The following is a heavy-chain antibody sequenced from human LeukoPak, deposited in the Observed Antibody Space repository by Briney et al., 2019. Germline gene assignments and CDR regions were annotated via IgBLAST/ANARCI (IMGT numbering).Heavy chain of an antibody. D-gene: IGHD3-9*01. CDR3: ARDYYDILTAQPFDY. J-gene: IGHJ4*02. V-gene: IGHV1-8*01. Sequence: ASVKVSCKASGYTFTSYDINWVRQATGQGLERMGWMNPNSGNTGYAQKFQGRVTMTRNTSISTAYMELSSLRSEDTAVYYCARDYYDILTAQPFDYWGQGALVTVSS. CDR2: MNPNSGNT. CDR1: GYTFTSYD.